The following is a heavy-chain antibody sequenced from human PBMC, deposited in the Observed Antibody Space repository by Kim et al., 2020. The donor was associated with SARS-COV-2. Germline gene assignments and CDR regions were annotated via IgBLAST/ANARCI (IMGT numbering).Heavy chain of an antibody. CDR2: INPSGGST. V-gene: IGHV1-46*02. CDR1: AYTFNTYY. CDR3: ARGPSQAVRTFDY. Sequence: ASVKVSCKASAYTFNTYYMHWVRQAPGQGLEWMGIINPSGGSTSYPQKFQGRVTMTRDTSTSTLYMELSSLRSEDTAMYYCARGPSQAVRTFDYWGQGTLVTVSS. D-gene: IGHD2-2*01. J-gene: IGHJ4*02.